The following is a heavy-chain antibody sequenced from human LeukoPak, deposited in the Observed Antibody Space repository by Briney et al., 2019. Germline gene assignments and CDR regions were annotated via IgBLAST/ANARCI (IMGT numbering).Heavy chain of an antibody. V-gene: IGHV3-23*01. Sequence: GGSLRLSCAASGFTFSSYAMSWVRQAPGKGLEWVSAISGSGGSTYYADSVKGRFTISRDNSKNTLYLQMNSLRAEDTAVYYCAKDAVMITFGGVSYYYYYYMDVWGKGTTVTVSS. D-gene: IGHD3-16*01. CDR3: AKDAVMITFGGVSYYYYYYMDV. CDR1: GFTFSSYA. J-gene: IGHJ6*03. CDR2: ISGSGGST.